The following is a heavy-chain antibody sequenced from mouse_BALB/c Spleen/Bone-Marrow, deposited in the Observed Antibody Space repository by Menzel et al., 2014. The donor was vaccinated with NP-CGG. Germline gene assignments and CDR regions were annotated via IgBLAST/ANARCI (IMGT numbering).Heavy chain of an antibody. Sequence: VKLMESGAELVKPGTSVKMSCKASGYTFTSYWMHWVKQRPGQGLEWIGDIYPGTNSTNYNEKFKTKATLTVDTSSSTAYMQLSSPTSEDSAVYYCAREEDFFDYWGQGTTLTVSP. V-gene: IGHV1-55*01. J-gene: IGHJ2*01. CDR2: IYPGTNST. CDR1: GYTFTSYW. CDR3: AREEDFFDY.